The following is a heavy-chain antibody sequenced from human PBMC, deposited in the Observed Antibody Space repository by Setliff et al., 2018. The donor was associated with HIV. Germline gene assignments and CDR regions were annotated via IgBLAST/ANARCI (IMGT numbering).Heavy chain of an antibody. D-gene: IGHD7-27*01. Sequence: GGSLRLSCAASGFTFSSYGMNWVRQAPGKGLEWFSYISSSSGAIYSADSVKGRFTISRDNAKNSLYLQMNSLRSEDTAVYYCAREGPQTGDHSLALFWGQGTVVTVSS. CDR3: AREGPQTGDHSLALF. CDR1: GFTFSSYG. J-gene: IGHJ4*02. CDR2: ISSSSGAI. V-gene: IGHV3-48*01.